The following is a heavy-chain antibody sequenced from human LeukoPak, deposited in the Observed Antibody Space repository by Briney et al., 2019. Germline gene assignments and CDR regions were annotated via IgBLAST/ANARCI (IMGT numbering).Heavy chain of an antibody. D-gene: IGHD3-22*01. Sequence: GGSLRLSCAASGFTFSSYSMNWVRQAPGEGLEWVSSISSSSSYIYYADSVKGRFTISRDNAKNSLYLQMNSLRAEDTAVYYCARALYYYDSSGYYPFDYWGQGTLVTVSS. V-gene: IGHV3-21*01. CDR1: GFTFSSYS. CDR3: ARALYYYDSSGYYPFDY. CDR2: ISSSSSYI. J-gene: IGHJ4*02.